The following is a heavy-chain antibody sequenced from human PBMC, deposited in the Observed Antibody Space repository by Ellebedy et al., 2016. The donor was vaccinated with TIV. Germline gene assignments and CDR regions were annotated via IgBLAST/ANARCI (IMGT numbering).Heavy chain of an antibody. CDR1: GVSVSGFH. Sequence: MPSETLSLTCTVSGVSVSGFHWTWIRQPPGKGLEWIGYIYFSGSSNYNPSLKSRVTMSVDTSKNQFSLNLSSVTAADTAVYYCARDPALPRGRFDTWGQGTLVTVSS. J-gene: IGHJ5*02. CDR2: IYFSGSS. CDR3: ARDPALPRGRFDT. V-gene: IGHV4-59*02.